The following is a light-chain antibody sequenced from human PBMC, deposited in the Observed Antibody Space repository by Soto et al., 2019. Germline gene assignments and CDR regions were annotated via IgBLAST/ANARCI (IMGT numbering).Light chain of an antibody. CDR3: QQFGRSSWT. J-gene: IGKJ1*01. Sequence: EVVFTQSPGTLSLSPGERATLSCRASQSVSSSDLAWYQQKPGQAPRLLIFAASSRATGIPDRFSGSGSGTDFTLTISRLEPEDFAVYYCQQFGRSSWTFGQGTKVEMK. V-gene: IGKV3-20*01. CDR1: QSVSSSD. CDR2: AAS.